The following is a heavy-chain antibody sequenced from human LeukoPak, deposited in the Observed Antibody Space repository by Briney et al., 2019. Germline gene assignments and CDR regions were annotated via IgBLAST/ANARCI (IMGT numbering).Heavy chain of an antibody. V-gene: IGHV5-51*01. CDR3: ARRLRTGGFDI. D-gene: IGHD1-1*01. Sequence: GESLKISCKGSGYSFTSYWIGWVRQMPGKGLEWMGLIQPADSQTRYNPSFQGQVTLSDDKSINTAYLQWSSLRPSDTAIYYCARRLRTGGFDIWGQGTEVTVSS. CDR2: IQPADSQT. J-gene: IGHJ3*02. CDR1: GYSFTSYW.